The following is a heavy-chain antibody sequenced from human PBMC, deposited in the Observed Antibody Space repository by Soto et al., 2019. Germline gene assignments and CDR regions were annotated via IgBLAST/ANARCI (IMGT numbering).Heavy chain of an antibody. V-gene: IGHV4-59*01. CDR1: GGSINNYY. CDR3: ARGDSGWESAFDV. Sequence: QVQLQESGPGLVRPSETLSLTCTVSGGSINNYYWSWIRQPPGKGLEWIGYIFYTGGANYNPSLKSRVTISVDTSKSQFSLTLSSVTAADTAMYYCARGDSGWESAFDVWGQGTMVTVSS. J-gene: IGHJ3*01. D-gene: IGHD2-21*01. CDR2: IFYTGGA.